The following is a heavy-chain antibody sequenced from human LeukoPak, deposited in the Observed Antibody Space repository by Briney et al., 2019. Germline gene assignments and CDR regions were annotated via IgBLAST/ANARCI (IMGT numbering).Heavy chain of an antibody. CDR2: IYPADSDT. D-gene: IGHD3-10*01. CDR1: GYSFTTYW. V-gene: IGHV5-51*01. Sequence: GESLKSSCRASGYSFTTYWIGWVRQMPGKGLEWMGIIYPADSDTRYSTSFQGQVTISADKSISTAYLQWGSLKASDTAMYYCATPNYYGHWVQGTLVTVSS. J-gene: IGHJ4*02. CDR3: ATPNYYGH.